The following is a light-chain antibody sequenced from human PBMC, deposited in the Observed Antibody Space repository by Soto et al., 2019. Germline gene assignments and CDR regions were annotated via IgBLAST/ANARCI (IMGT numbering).Light chain of an antibody. V-gene: IGKV3-11*01. J-gene: IGKJ1*01. CDR1: QRVSSY. Sequence: PGERATLSCRASQRVSSYLAWYQQKPGQAPRLLIYDASNRATGIPARFSGSGSGTDFTLTISSLEPEDFAVYYCQQRGNWPWTFGQGTKVEIK. CDR3: QQRGNWPWT. CDR2: DAS.